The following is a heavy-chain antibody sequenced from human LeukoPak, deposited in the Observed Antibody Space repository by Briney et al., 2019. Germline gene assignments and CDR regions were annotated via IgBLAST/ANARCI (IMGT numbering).Heavy chain of an antibody. CDR2: IWYDGSNK. CDR3: ARDMGRSIAARPSYYFDY. D-gene: IGHD6-6*01. Sequence: GGSLRLSCAASGFTFSSYAMSWVRQAPGKGLEWVAVIWYDGSNKYYADSVKGRFTISRDNSKNTLYLQMNSLRAEDTAVYYCARDMGRSIAARPSYYFDYWGQGTLVTVSS. J-gene: IGHJ4*02. CDR1: GFTFSSYA. V-gene: IGHV3-33*08.